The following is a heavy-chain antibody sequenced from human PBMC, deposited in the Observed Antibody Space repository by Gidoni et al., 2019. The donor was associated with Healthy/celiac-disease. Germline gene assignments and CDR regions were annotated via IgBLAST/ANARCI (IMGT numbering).Heavy chain of an antibody. CDR3: ARVLLERLLTYYFDY. CDR2: ISAYNGNT. Sequence: QVQLVQSGAEVKKPGASVKVSCKASGSTFTSYGISWVRQAPGQGLEWMGWISAYNGNTNYAQKLQGRVTMTTDTSTSTAYMELRSLRSDDTAVYYCARVLLERLLTYYFDYWGQGTLVTVSS. J-gene: IGHJ4*02. CDR1: GSTFTSYG. V-gene: IGHV1-18*01. D-gene: IGHD1-1*01.